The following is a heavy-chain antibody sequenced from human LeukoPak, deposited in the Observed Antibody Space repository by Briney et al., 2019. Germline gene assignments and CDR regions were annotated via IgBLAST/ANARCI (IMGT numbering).Heavy chain of an antibody. V-gene: IGHV1-46*01. Sequence: ASVKVSCKASGYTFTNYYIHWVRQAPGQGLEWMGNINPSGGSTTYAQRSQDRVLMTGDTSTSTVYMELSSLRSEDTAIYYCAREMPRTYYFDYWGQGTLVTAPS. D-gene: IGHD1-14*01. CDR3: AREMPRTYYFDY. CDR2: INPSGGST. CDR1: GYTFTNYY. J-gene: IGHJ4*02.